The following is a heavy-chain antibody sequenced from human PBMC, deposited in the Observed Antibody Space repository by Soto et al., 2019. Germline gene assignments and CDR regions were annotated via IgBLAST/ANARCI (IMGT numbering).Heavy chain of an antibody. CDR3: ARGVVPAAMVCMDV. CDR1: GGSISSGDYY. V-gene: IGHV4-30-4*01. Sequence: QVQLQESGPGLVKPSQTLSLTCTVSGGSISSGDYYWSWIRQPPGKGLEWIGYIYYCGSTYYNPYLKSRVTISVDTSKNQFSLKLSSVTAADTAVYYCARGVVPAAMVCMDVWGQGTTVTVSS. CDR2: IYYCGST. D-gene: IGHD2-2*01. J-gene: IGHJ6*02.